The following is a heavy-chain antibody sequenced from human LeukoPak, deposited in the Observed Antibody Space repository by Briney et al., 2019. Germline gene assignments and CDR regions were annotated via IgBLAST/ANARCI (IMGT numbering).Heavy chain of an antibody. J-gene: IGHJ4*02. V-gene: IGHV3-48*04. CDR1: GFTFSSYA. D-gene: IGHD3-3*01. CDR3: AKNHDFLSGSFAY. Sequence: PGGSLRLSCAASGFTFSSYAMSWIRQAPGKGLEWVSYISYTSRNIKYADSVKGRFTISRDNAKNSLFLQMNSLRADDTAICYCAKNHDFLSGSFAYWGQGALVTVSS. CDR2: ISYTSRNI.